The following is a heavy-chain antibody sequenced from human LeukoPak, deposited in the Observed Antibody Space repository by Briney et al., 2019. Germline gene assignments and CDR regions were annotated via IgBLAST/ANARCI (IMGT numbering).Heavy chain of an antibody. CDR3: ARDLGYSYGHYDDY. J-gene: IGHJ4*02. CDR2: ISSSGSTI. CDR1: EFTFSDYY. Sequence: GGSLRLSCAASEFTFSDYYMSWIRQAPGKGLEWVSYISSSGSTIYYADSVKGRFTISRDNAKNSLYLQMNSLRAEDKAVYYCARDLGYSYGHYDDYWGQGTLVTVSS. V-gene: IGHV3-11*01. D-gene: IGHD5-18*01.